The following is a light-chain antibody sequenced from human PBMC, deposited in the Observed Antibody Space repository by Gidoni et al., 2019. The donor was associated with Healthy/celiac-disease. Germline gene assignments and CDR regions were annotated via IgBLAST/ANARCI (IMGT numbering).Light chain of an antibody. Sequence: ITISCTGTSSDVGGYHFVSWYQQHPGKAPTLMIYDVSNRPSGVSYRFSGSNSGNTSSLTISGLQAEDEADYYCSSYTSSSTPNWVFGGWTNLTVL. CDR3: SSYTSSSTPNWV. V-gene: IGLV2-14*03. CDR2: DVS. J-gene: IGLJ3*02. CDR1: SSDVGGYHF.